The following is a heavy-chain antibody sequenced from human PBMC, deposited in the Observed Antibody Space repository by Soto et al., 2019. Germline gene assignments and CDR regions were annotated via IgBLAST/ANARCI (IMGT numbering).Heavy chain of an antibody. J-gene: IGHJ4*02. CDR3: ARDMNGVLGMGH. CDR2: IYYSGST. CDR1: GGSISSGGYY. D-gene: IGHD2-8*01. V-gene: IGHV4-31*03. Sequence: QVQLQESGPGLVKPSQTLSLTCTVSGGSISSGGYYWSWIRQHPGKGLEWIGYIYYSGSTYYNPSLKSRVTISGDTSKNRFALKLSSVTAADTAVYYCARDMNGVLGMGHWGQGTLVTVSS.